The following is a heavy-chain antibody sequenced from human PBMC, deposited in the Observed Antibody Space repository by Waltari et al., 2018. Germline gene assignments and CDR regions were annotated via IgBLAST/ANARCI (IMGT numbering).Heavy chain of an antibody. V-gene: IGHV3-7*03. CDR2: IIQEGREK. CDR1: GFTLTRHW. Sequence: EVQLVESGGGLVQPGGTLRISGATPGFTLTRHWMSWARQAPGKGLEWVANIIQEGREKNYVDSVKGRFIISKDYASNSLYLQMSSLTAEDTAMYYCARDQKWGPGTFVAVSS. CDR3: ARDQK. J-gene: IGHJ4*02.